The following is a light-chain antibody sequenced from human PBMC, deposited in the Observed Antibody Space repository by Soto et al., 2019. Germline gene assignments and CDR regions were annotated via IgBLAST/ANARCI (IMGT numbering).Light chain of an antibody. CDR3: QQRSNWIT. CDR2: DAS. CDR1: QSDSSY. J-gene: IGKJ5*01. V-gene: IGKV3-11*01. Sequence: EIVLTQSPATLSLSPGERATLSCRASQSDSSYLAWYQQKPGQAPRLLIYDASNRATGIPARFSGSGSGTDFTLTISSLEPEDFAVYYCQQRSNWITFGQRTRLEIK.